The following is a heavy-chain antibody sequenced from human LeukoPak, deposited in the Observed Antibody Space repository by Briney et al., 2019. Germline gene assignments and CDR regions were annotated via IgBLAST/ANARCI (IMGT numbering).Heavy chain of an antibody. D-gene: IGHD6-19*01. V-gene: IGHV1-2*02. CDR1: GYTFTGYY. Sequence: GASVKVSCKASGYTFTGYYMHWVRQAPGQGLEWMGWINPNSGGTNYAQKFQGRVTMTRDTSISTAYMELSRLRSDDTAVYYCARGVSGWLGTYYSDYWGQGTLVTVSS. CDR2: INPNSGGT. J-gene: IGHJ4*02. CDR3: ARGVSGWLGTYYSDY.